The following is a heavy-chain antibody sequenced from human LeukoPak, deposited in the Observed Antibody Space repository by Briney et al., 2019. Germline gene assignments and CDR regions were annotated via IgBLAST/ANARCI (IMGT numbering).Heavy chain of an antibody. CDR3: ARGVDYGLDV. CDR1: VFILRSYG. CDR2: VNFDGSST. V-gene: IGHV3-74*01. J-gene: IGHJ6*02. D-gene: IGHD2-15*01. Sequence: GGSLRLSCAASVFILRSYGMDWVRHAPGKGVGWVSHVNFDGSSTSYADSVKGRFTISRDNARNTLYLQMNSLRVEDTAVYYCARGVDYGLDVWGQGTTVTVSS.